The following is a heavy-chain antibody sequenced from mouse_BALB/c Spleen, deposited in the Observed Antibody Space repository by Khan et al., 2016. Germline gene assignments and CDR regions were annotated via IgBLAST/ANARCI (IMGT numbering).Heavy chain of an antibody. D-gene: IGHD1-1*01. CDR1: DYSITSDYA. CDR3: ARSLVAARYFDV. Sequence: EVKLLESGPGLVKPSQSLSLTCTVTDYSITSDYAWNWIRQYPGNKLEWMGYISYSGRTSYNPSLKSRISITRDTSKNQFFLQLNYVTTEDTAPYYCARSLVAARYFDVWGAGTTVTGSS. V-gene: IGHV3-2*02. J-gene: IGHJ1*01. CDR2: ISYSGRT.